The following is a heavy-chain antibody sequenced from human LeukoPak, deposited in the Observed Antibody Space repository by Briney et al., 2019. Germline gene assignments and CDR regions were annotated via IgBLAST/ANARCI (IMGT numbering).Heavy chain of an antibody. CDR2: INQDGGEK. V-gene: IGHV3-7*02. CDR1: GFSFSTYW. D-gene: IGHD4-23*01. CDR3: VLGHYGGLFDN. J-gene: IGHJ4*02. Sequence: GGSLRLSCAASGFSFSTYWMNWVRQAPGKGLEWVASINQDGGEKYYVDSVKGRFTISRDNSKNTLYVQMNSLRVEDTAVYYCVLGHYGGLFDNWGQGTLVTVSS.